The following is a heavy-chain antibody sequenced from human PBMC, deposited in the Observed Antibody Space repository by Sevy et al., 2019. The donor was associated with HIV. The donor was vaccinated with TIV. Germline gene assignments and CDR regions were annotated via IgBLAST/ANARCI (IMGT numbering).Heavy chain of an antibody. J-gene: IGHJ3*01. CDR1: GGSISSGDHY. CDR3: GRVEPAFGL. CDR2: IYFSGST. V-gene: IGHV4-30-4*01. Sequence: SETLSLTCTVSGGSISSGDHYWSWIRQPPGKGLEWIGYIYFSGSTSYNPSLKSRVSMSVDTSKNQFSLNLKSVTAADTAVYYDGRVEPAFGLWGQGTMVSASS.